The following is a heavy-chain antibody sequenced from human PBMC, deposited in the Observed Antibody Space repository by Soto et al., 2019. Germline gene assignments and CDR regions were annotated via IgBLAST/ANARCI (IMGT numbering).Heavy chain of an antibody. J-gene: IGHJ4*02. Sequence: DVHLVESGGGLVQPGGSLRLSCAVSGFPFSTYAMHWVRQAPGKGLEWISYINSDSTTTFHADSVKGRFTVSRDNAKNSLYLQMSSLRHDDTAVYYCARDLSHWGQGTLVTVSS. CDR1: GFPFSTYA. CDR3: ARDLSH. CDR2: INSDSTTT. V-gene: IGHV3-48*02.